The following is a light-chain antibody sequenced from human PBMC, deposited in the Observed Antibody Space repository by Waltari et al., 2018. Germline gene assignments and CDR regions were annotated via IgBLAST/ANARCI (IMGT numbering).Light chain of an antibody. CDR1: NSNIGGNS. J-gene: IGLJ3*02. CDR3: AVWDDSLGGV. CDR2: NHN. V-gene: IGLV1-44*01. Sequence: QSILPQPPSVSGTPGQRVTISCSGSNSNIGGNSVNWYQQLPATAPNLLIYNHNQGPSGVPDRFAASNSGTSATLAITGLQSEDEADYYCAVWDDSLGGVFGGGTKLTVL.